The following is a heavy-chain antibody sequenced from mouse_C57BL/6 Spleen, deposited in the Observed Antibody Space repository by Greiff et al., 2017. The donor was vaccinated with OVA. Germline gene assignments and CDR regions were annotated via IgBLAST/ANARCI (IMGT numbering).Heavy chain of an antibody. CDR1: GYSITSGYY. CDR3: AREGTGMDYFDY. Sequence: EVHLVESGPGLVKPSQSLSLTCSVTGYSITSGYYWNWIRQFPGNKLEWMGYISYDGSNNYNPSLKNRISITRDTSKNQFFLKLNSVTTEDTATYYCAREGTGMDYFDYWGQGTTRTVSS. D-gene: IGHD2-10*02. J-gene: IGHJ2*01. V-gene: IGHV3-6*01. CDR2: ISYDGSN.